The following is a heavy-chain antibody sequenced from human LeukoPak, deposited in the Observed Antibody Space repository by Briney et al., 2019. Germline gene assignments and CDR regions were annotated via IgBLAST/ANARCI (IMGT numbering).Heavy chain of an antibody. CDR1: GFTFRSYW. CDR3: ARAPYYDFWSGYPPDY. Sequence: GGFLRLSCAASGFTFRSYWMHWVRQAPGKGLVLVSRINSDGSSTNYADSVKGRFTISRDNAKNTLYLQMNSLRAEDTAVYYCARAPYYDFWSGYPPDYWGQGTLVTVSS. CDR2: INSDGSST. J-gene: IGHJ4*02. D-gene: IGHD3-3*01. V-gene: IGHV3-74*01.